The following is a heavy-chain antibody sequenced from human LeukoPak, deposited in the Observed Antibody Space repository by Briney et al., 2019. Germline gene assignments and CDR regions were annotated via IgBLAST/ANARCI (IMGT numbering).Heavy chain of an antibody. CDR1: GFTFSSYW. V-gene: IGHV3-7*01. CDR3: ARAATRATIFGVVTYFDY. CDR2: IKQDGSEK. J-gene: IGHJ4*02. Sequence: GGSLRLSCAASGFTFSSYWMSWVRQAPGKGLEWVANIKQDGSEKYYVDSVKGRFTISRDNAKNSLYLQMNSLRAEDTAVYYCARAATRATIFGVVTYFDYWGQGTLVTVSS. D-gene: IGHD3-3*01.